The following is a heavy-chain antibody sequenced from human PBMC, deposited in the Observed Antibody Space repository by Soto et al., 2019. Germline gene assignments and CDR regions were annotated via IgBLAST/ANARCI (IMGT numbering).Heavy chain of an antibody. J-gene: IGHJ4*02. Sequence: SLRLSCAASGFTFSSYGMHWVRQAPGKGLEWVAVISYDGSNKYYADSVKGRFTISRDNSKNTLYLQMNSLRAEDTVVYYCAKDATRRGYSYGHNDYWGQGTLVTVSS. V-gene: IGHV3-30*18. D-gene: IGHD5-18*01. CDR1: GFTFSSYG. CDR2: ISYDGSNK. CDR3: AKDATRRGYSYGHNDY.